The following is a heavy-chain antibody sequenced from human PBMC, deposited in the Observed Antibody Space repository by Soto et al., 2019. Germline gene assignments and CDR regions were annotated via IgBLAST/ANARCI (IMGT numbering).Heavy chain of an antibody. Sequence: KTSETLSLTCTVSGGSISSSSYYWGWIRQPPGKGLEWIGSIYYSGSTYYNPSLKSRVTISVDTSKNQFSLKLSSVTAADTAVYYCARERSGYYYDYWGQGTLVTVSS. V-gene: IGHV4-39*02. CDR2: IYYSGST. J-gene: IGHJ4*02. CDR3: ARERSGYYYDY. D-gene: IGHD3-22*01. CDR1: GGSISSSSYY.